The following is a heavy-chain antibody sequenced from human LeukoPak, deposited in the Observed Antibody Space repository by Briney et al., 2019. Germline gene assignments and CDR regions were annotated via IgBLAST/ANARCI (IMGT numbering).Heavy chain of an antibody. Sequence: GGSLRLSCAASGFTVNSNYMSWVRRAPGKGLEWVSVIDTGGSTYYADSVKGRFTISRDNSKNTVYLQMTSLRAEDTAVYYCAKTYYYDSSGYYYLGWFDPWGQGTLVTVSS. CDR2: IDTGGST. CDR3: AKTYYYDSSGYYYLGWFDP. D-gene: IGHD3-22*01. CDR1: GFTVNSNY. V-gene: IGHV3-66*01. J-gene: IGHJ5*02.